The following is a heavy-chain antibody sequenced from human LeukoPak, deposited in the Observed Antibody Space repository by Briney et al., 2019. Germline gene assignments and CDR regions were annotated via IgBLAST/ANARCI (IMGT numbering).Heavy chain of an antibody. CDR1: GGSISPYY. Sequence: SETLSLTCTVSGGSISPYYWSWIRQPPGKGLEWIGRIYTSGSTNYNPSLKSRVTMSVDTSKKQFSLKLSSVTAADTAVYYCARVRGSSGSYEYYHYMDVWGKGTTVTISS. D-gene: IGHD1-26*01. V-gene: IGHV4-4*07. J-gene: IGHJ6*03. CDR2: IYTSGST. CDR3: ARVRGSSGSYEYYHYMDV.